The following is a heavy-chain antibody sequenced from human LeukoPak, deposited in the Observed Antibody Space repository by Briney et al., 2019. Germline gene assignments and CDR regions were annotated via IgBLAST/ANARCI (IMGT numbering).Heavy chain of an antibody. Sequence: SETLSLTCTVSGGSISSYYWSWIRQPPGKGLEWIGYIDYSGSTNYNPSLKSRVTISVDTSKNQFSLKLSSVTAADTAVYYCARMSDFWSGYRSGYYFDYWGQGTLVTVSS. CDR3: ARMSDFWSGYRSGYYFDY. CDR1: GGSISSYY. CDR2: IDYSGST. V-gene: IGHV4-59*01. D-gene: IGHD3-3*01. J-gene: IGHJ4*02.